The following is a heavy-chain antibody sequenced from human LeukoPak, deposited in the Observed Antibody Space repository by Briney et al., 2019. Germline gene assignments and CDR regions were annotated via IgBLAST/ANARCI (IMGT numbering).Heavy chain of an antibody. V-gene: IGHV4-34*01. CDR1: GGSFSGYY. J-gene: IGHJ3*02. CDR2: INHSGST. CDR3: AKSQILSPRSAFDI. Sequence: SETLSLTCAVYGGSFSGYYWSWIRQPPGKGLEWIGEINHSGSTNYNPSLKSRVTISVDTSKNQFSLKLSSVTAADTAVYYCAKSQILSPRSAFDIWGQGTMVTVSS. D-gene: IGHD2-15*01.